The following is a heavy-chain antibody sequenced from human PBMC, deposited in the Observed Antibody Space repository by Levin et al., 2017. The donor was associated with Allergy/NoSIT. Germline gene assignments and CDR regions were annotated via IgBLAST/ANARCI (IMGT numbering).Heavy chain of an antibody. CDR3: ARVSGRGSDYSLVY. V-gene: IGHV3-43*01. CDR2: ISWDGGST. J-gene: IGHJ4*02. CDR1: GFTFDDYT. Sequence: GESLKISCAASGFTFDDYTMHWVRQAPGKGLEWVSLISWDGGSTYYADSVKGRFTISRDNSKNSLYLQMNSLRTEDTALYYCARVSGRGSDYSLVYWGQGTLVTVSS. D-gene: IGHD1-26*01.